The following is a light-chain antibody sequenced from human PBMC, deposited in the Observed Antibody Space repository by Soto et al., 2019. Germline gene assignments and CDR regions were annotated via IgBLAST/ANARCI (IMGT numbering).Light chain of an antibody. V-gene: IGKV3-15*01. CDR1: QSVSSK. Sequence: EIVLTQSPGNLSVSPGERATLSCRASQSVSSKLAWYQQKPGQAPRLLFYGASTGATGIPARFSGSGSETEFTLSISSLQSEDLAVYYCQQYNNWPVTFGQGTKVEIK. J-gene: IGKJ1*01. CDR3: QQYNNWPVT. CDR2: GAS.